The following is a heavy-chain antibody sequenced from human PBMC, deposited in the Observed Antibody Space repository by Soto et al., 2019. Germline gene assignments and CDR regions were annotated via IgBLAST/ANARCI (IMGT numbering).Heavy chain of an antibody. D-gene: IGHD3-22*01. CDR2: ISYDGSNK. CDR1: GFTFSSYA. Sequence: GGSLRLSCAASGFTFSSYAMHWVRQAPGKGLEWVAVISYDGSNKYYADSVKGRFTISRDNSKNTLYLQMNSLRAEDTAVYYCARGNYYDSSGYLDWWGQGTLVTVSS. J-gene: IGHJ4*02. V-gene: IGHV3-30-3*01. CDR3: ARGNYYDSSGYLDW.